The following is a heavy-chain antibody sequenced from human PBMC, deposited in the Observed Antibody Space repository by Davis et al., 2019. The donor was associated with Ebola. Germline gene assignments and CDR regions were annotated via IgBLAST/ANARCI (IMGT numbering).Heavy chain of an antibody. J-gene: IGHJ4*02. D-gene: IGHD5-18*01. Sequence: PGGSLRLSCAASGFTFSSYGMHWVRQAPGKGLEWVAVISYDGSNKYYADSVKGRFTISRDNSKNTLYLQMNSLRAEDTAVYYCAKDRVDTAMVRGRGGMDVWGQGTLVTVSS. CDR1: GFTFSSYG. CDR2: ISYDGSNK. V-gene: IGHV3-30*18. CDR3: AKDRVDTAMVRGRGGMDV.